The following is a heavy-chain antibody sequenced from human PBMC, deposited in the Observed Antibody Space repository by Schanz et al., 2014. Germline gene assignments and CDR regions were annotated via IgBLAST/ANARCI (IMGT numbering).Heavy chain of an antibody. J-gene: IGHJ4*02. D-gene: IGHD3-22*01. CDR1: GYTFTTYY. CDR2: INPSGGST. V-gene: IGHV1-46*01. Sequence: QVQLLQSGAEVKKPGASMKVSCKASGYTFTTYYMLWVRQAPGQGLEWMGIINPSGGSTRYGQKFQGRITVTTDTSTSTVYLELSSLRSDDTAVYYCARAGQDYSDSSGYATYYFGNWGQGTLVTVSS. CDR3: ARAGQDYSDSSGYATYYFGN.